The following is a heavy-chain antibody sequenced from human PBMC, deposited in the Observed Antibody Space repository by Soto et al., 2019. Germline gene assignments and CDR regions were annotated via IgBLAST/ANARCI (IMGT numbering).Heavy chain of an antibody. V-gene: IGHV1-3*01. CDR2: INAGNGNT. D-gene: IGHD2-2*01. J-gene: IGHJ3*01. Sequence: ASVKVSCKASGYTFTSYTIHWVRQAPGQRLEWMVWINAGNGNTKYSQKFQARVTITRDTSASTTYMELTSLRSEDTAIYYCARVSSNSDAFDVCGQGAVVTVSS. CDR3: ARVSSNSDAFDV. CDR1: GYTFTSYT.